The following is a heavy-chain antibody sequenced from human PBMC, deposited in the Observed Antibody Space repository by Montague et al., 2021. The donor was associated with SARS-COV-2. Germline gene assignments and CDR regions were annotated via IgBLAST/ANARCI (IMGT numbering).Heavy chain of an antibody. V-gene: IGHV4-59*01. D-gene: IGHD2-15*01. CDR1: GGSISSYY. CDR3: ARAHWDNYVSGGWRFDP. Sequence: SETLSLTCTVSGGSISSYYWSWIRQPPGKGLEWIGYINYSGSTNYNPSLKSRVTISVDTSKNQFSLKLSSVTAADTAVYYCARAHWDNYVSGGWRFDPWGQGTLVTVSS. CDR2: INYSGST. J-gene: IGHJ5*02.